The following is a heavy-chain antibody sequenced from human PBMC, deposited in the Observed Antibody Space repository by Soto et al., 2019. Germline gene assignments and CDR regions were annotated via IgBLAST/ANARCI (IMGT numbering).Heavy chain of an antibody. V-gene: IGHV3-15*01. CDR2: IKSKSDGGAT. CDR1: GFTFSNAW. D-gene: IGHD3-16*01. Sequence: GGSLRLSCAASGFTFSNAWMGWVRQGPGKGLEWVGRIKSKSDGGATDYAAAVKGRFTISRDDPKSTVYLHMNTLKSDDTAVYFCATGHIKLWPFDYWGPGTLVTVSS. CDR3: ATGHIKLWPFDY. J-gene: IGHJ4*02.